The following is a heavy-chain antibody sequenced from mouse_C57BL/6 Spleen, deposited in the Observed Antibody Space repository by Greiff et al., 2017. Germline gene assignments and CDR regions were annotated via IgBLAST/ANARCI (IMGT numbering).Heavy chain of an antibody. J-gene: IGHJ2*01. Sequence: QVHVKQSGAELAKPGASVKLSCKASGYTFTSYWMHWVKQRPGQGLEWIGYINPSSGYTKYNQKFKDKATLTADKSSSTAYMQLSSLTYEDSAVYYCARIYYGNYNFDYWGQGTTLTVSS. CDR1: GYTFTSYW. CDR2: INPSSGYT. V-gene: IGHV1-7*01. D-gene: IGHD2-1*01. CDR3: ARIYYGNYNFDY.